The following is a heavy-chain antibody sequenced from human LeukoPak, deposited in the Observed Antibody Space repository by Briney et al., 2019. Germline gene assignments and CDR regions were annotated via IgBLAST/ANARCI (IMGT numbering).Heavy chain of an antibody. J-gene: IGHJ4*02. CDR2: IYYSGST. D-gene: IGHD1-26*01. CDR3: ARYSGTYYVY. CDR1: GGSISNYY. Sequence: PSETLCLSCTVSGGSISNYYWSWIRQPPGKGLEWIGYIYYSGSTKYNASLKSRVIISVDTSKNQFSLNLSSVTAADTAVYYCARYSGTYYVYWGQGTLVTVSS. V-gene: IGHV4-59*01.